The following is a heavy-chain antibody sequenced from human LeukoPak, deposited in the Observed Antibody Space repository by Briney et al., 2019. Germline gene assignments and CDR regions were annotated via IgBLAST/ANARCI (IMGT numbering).Heavy chain of an antibody. CDR3: ARVGGIQLWLRVDY. J-gene: IGHJ4*02. V-gene: IGHV4-59*01. CDR2: IYYSGST. Sequence: SETLSLTCTVSGGSINSYYWSWIRQPPGKGLEWIGYIYYSGSTNYNPSLKSRVTISVDTSKNQFSLKLSSVTAADTAVYYCARVGGIQLWLRVDYWGQGTLVTVSS. D-gene: IGHD5-18*01. CDR1: GGSINSYY.